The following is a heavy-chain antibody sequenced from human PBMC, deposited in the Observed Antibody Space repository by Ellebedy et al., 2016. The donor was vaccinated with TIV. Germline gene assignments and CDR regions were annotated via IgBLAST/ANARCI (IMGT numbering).Heavy chain of an antibody. CDR3: ARVVSRGANDY. CDR1: GYFISSGHY. D-gene: IGHD1-26*01. V-gene: IGHV4-38-2*02. J-gene: IGHJ4*02. CDR2: IHHSGST. Sequence: MPSETLSLTCNVSGYFISSGHYWGWIRQAPGKGLEWIGSIHHSGSTYYNSSLESRVTISVDTSKNQFSLELSAVTAADTAIYYCARVVSRGANDYWGQGTLVIVSS.